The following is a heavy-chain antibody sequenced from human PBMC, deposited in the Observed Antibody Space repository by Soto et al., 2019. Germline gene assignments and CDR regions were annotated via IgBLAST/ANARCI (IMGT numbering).Heavy chain of an antibody. D-gene: IGHD1-7*01. CDR1: GFTFSSYD. Sequence: EMQLAESGGGMVQPGGSLRLSCVASGFTFSSYDMHWVRQAPGKGLEYVSSISSNGGTTYYGNSVKGRFTISRDNSKNTLYLQMGSLRAEDMAVYYCVRRVSGNYDYWGQGTLVTVSP. CDR2: ISSNGGTT. CDR3: VRRVSGNYDY. J-gene: IGHJ4*02. V-gene: IGHV3-64*01.